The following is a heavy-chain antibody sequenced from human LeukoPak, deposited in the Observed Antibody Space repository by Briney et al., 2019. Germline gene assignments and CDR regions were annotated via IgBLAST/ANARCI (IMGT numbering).Heavy chain of an antibody. D-gene: IGHD3-22*01. CDR2: IRYDGSNK. V-gene: IGHV3-30*02. CDR3: AKTRYDSSDYHDY. J-gene: IGHJ4*02. CDR1: GFTFSSYG. Sequence: GGSLRLSCAASGFTFSSYGMHWVRQAPGKGLEWVAFIRYDGSNKYYADSVKGRFTISRDNSKNTLYLQMNSLRAEDTAVYYCAKTRYDSSDYHDYWGQGTLVTVSS.